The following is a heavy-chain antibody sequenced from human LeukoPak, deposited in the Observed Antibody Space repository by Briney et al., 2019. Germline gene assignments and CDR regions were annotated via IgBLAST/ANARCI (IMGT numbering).Heavy chain of an antibody. CDR2: INPNNGAT. D-gene: IGHD3-16*02. CDR1: GYTFTGYY. Sequence: ASVKVSCKASGYTFTGYYMHWVRQVPGQGLEWMGRINPNNGATNYAQKLQGRVTITGDTSISTAYMELSSLRSEDTAVYYCARDSGGVIAWGQGTLVTVSS. V-gene: IGHV1-2*06. J-gene: IGHJ5*02. CDR3: ARDSGGVIA.